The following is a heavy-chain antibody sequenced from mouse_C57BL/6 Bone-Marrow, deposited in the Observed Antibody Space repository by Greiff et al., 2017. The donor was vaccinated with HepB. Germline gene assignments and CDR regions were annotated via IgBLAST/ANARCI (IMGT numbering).Heavy chain of an antibody. CDR2: IDPSDSYT. D-gene: IGHD2-3*01. V-gene: IGHV1-50*01. CDR1: GYTFTSYW. CDR3: APDGYRFAY. J-gene: IGHJ3*01. Sequence: VQLQQSGAELVKPGASVKLSCKASGYTFTSYWMQWVKQRPGQGLEWIGEIDPSDSYTNYNQKFKGKATLTVDTSSSTAYMQLSSLTSEDSAVYYCAPDGYRFAYWGQGTLVTVSA.